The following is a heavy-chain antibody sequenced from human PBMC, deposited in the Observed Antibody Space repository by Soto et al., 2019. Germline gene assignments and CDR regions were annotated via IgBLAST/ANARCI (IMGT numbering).Heavy chain of an antibody. CDR2: ICDTGST. Sequence: PSETLSLTCIVSGGSISSTSNCWGWIRQPPGKGLEWIGSICDTGSTFYNPSLKSRVTISVDTSKNQFSLRLTSVTAADTAVYYCARHNNRYSLAGRHVRPFDYCGQGTLVIVSS. D-gene: IGHD2-21*01. V-gene: IGHV4-39*01. J-gene: IGHJ4*02. CDR3: ARHNNRYSLAGRHVRPFDY. CDR1: GGSISSTSNC.